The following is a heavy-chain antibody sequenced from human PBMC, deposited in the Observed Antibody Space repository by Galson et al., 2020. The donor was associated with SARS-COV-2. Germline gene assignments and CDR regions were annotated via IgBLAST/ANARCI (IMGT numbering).Heavy chain of an antibody. CDR2: IFSNDEK. J-gene: IGHJ3*01. Sequence: SGPTLVKPTETLTLTCTVSGFSLSNARMGVSWIRQPPGKALEWLAHIFSNDEKSYSTSLKSRLTISKDTSKSQVVLTMTSMDPVDTATYYCARIRWFGELLYAFDFWGQGTMVTVSA. D-gene: IGHD3-10*01. CDR3: ARIRWFGELLYAFDF. V-gene: IGHV2-26*01. CDR1: GFSLSNARMG.